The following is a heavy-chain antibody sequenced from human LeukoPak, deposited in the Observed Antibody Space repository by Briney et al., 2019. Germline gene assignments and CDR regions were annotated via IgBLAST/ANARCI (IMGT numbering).Heavy chain of an antibody. Sequence: GGSLRLSCAASGFTFRSHWMSWVRQAPGKGLEWVANIKEDGSEKYYVDSLKGRFTISRDNAKNSLYLQMNSLRAEDTAMYYCARGGDYYDSSGYLWFDPWGQGTLVTVSS. V-gene: IGHV3-7*04. CDR2: IKEDGSEK. CDR3: ARGGDYYDSSGYLWFDP. CDR1: GFTFRSHW. J-gene: IGHJ5*02. D-gene: IGHD3-22*01.